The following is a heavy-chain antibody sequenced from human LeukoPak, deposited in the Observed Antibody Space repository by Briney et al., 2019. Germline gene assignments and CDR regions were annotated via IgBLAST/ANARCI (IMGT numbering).Heavy chain of an antibody. J-gene: IGHJ2*01. CDR3: ARYPNTIFGVAPAYWYFDL. V-gene: IGHV4-59*02. CDR2: IYYSGST. Sequence: SETLSLTCTASGASVSTYYWSWIRQPPGKGLEWIGYIYYSGSTNYNPSLKSRVTISVDTSKNQFSLKLSSVTAADTAVYYCARYPNTIFGVAPAYWYFDLWGRGALVTVSS. CDR1: GASVSTYY. D-gene: IGHD3-3*01.